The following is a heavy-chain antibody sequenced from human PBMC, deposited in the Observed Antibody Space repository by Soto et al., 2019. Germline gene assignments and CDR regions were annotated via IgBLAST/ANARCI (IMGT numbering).Heavy chain of an antibody. CDR1: GFTFSSYS. CDR3: AREYDFWSGFMGNYYYYVDG. V-gene: IGHV3-48*04. Sequence: GGSLRLSCAASGFTFSSYSMNWVRQAPGKGLEWVSYISSSSSTIYYADSVKGRFTISRDNAKNSLYLQMNSLRAEDTAVYYCAREYDFWSGFMGNYYYYVDGWGKGTTVTVSS. J-gene: IGHJ6*03. CDR2: ISSSSSTI. D-gene: IGHD3-3*01.